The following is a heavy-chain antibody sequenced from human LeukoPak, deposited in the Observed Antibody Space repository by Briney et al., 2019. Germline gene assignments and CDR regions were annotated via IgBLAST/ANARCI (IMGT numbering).Heavy chain of an antibody. Sequence: SETLSLTCAVSGGSISSGGYSWSWIRQPPGKGLEWIGYIYHSGSTYYNPSLKSRATISVDRSKNQFSLKLSSVTAADTAVYYCARENGYSGYDYFDYWGQGTLVTVSS. CDR1: GGSISSGGYS. J-gene: IGHJ4*02. D-gene: IGHD5-12*01. CDR3: ARENGYSGYDYFDY. CDR2: IYHSGST. V-gene: IGHV4-30-2*01.